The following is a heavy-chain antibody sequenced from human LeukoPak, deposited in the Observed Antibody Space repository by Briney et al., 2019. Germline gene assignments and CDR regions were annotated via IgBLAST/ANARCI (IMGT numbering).Heavy chain of an antibody. V-gene: IGHV4-39*01. J-gene: IGHJ4*02. CDR3: ARLAGCFDS. CDR1: GGSINGSRYF. Sequence: FETLSLTCPVSGGSINGSRYFWGCIRQTPGKGLEWIGNIYYSGRTFYNPSLKSRVTISVDTSKNQFSLRLSSVTAADTAVYYCARLAGCFDSGGLETGDTVSS. CDR2: IYYSGRT.